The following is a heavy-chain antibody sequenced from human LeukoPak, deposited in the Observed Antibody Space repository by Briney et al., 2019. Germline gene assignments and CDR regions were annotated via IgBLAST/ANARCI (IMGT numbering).Heavy chain of an antibody. CDR1: GYTFTGYY. CDR2: INPNSGGT. V-gene: IGHV1-2*02. D-gene: IGHD3-10*01. Sequence: EASAKVSCKASGYTFTGYYMHWVRQAPGQGLEWMGWINPNSGGTNYAQKLQGRVTMTTDTSTSTAYMELRSLRSDDTAVYYCARGWNVGSGSYSYWGQGTLVTVSS. CDR3: ARGWNVGSGSYSY. J-gene: IGHJ4*02.